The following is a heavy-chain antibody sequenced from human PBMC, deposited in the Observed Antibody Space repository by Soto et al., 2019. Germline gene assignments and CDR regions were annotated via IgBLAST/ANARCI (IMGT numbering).Heavy chain of an antibody. D-gene: IGHD2-2*01. V-gene: IGHV5-10-1*01. CDR1: GYTFTTFW. J-gene: IGHJ5*02. CDR2: IDPRDSYV. CDR3: ARLFCSTTTCESWFDP. Sequence: PGESLKISCTGFGYTFTTFWISWVRQMPGKGLEWMGRIDPRDSYVNYSPSFQGHVTISLDKSISTAYLQWGSLKASDTAMYYCARLFCSTTTCESWFDPWGKGTLVTVSS.